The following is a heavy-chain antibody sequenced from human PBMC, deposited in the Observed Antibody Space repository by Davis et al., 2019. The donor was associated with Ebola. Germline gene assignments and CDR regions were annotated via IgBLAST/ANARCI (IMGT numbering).Heavy chain of an antibody. D-gene: IGHD6-13*01. CDR2: INHSGST. CDR1: GGSISSYY. V-gene: IGHV4-34*01. CDR3: ARWVRQQQFRWNWFDP. Sequence: SETLSLTCTVSGGSISSYYWSWIRQPPGKGLEWIGEINHSGSTNYNPSLKSRVTISVDTSKNQFSLKLSSVTAADTAVYYCARWVRQQQFRWNWFDPWGQGTLVTVSS. J-gene: IGHJ5*02.